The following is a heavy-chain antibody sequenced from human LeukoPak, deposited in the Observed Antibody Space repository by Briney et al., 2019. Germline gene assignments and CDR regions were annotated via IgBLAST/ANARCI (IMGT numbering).Heavy chain of an antibody. CDR1: TSR. D-gene: IGHD3-22*01. J-gene: IGHJ4*02. Sequence: ASVKVSCKATSRISWVRQAPGQGLPWMGWIGTYGGDTYYAQKFQGRITVTTDTSTSTVYMALRNLRSDDTAVYYCARDLWYFYDYSGYNRYFDSWGQGTLVTVSS. CDR3: ARDLWYFYDYSGYNRYFDS. CDR2: IGTYGGDT. V-gene: IGHV1-18*01.